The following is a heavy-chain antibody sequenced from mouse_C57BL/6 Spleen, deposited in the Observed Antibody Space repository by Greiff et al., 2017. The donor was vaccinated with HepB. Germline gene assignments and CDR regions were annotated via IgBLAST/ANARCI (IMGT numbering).Heavy chain of an antibody. Sequence: QVQLQQSGAELARPGASVKLSCKASGYTFTSYGISWVKQRTGQGLEWIGEIYPRSGNTYYNEKFKGKATLTADKSSSTEYMELRSLTSEDSAVYFCARDGIYYYFFDVWGTGTTVTVSS. CDR2: IYPRSGNT. J-gene: IGHJ1*03. CDR1: GYTFTSYG. D-gene: IGHD1-1*01. V-gene: IGHV1-81*01. CDR3: ARDGIYYYFFDV.